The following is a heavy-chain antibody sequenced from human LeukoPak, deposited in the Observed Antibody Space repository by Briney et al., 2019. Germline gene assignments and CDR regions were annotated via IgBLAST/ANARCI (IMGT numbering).Heavy chain of an antibody. V-gene: IGHV1-2*02. CDR2: INPNSGGT. D-gene: IGHD3-22*01. Sequence: ASVKVSCKASGYTFTGYYMHWVRQAPGQGLEWMGWINPNSGGTNYAQKFQGRVTMTRDTSISTAYMELSRLRSDDTAVYYCARVRLVNYYDSSGYYFDYWGQGTLVTVSS. CDR1: GYTFTGYY. CDR3: ARVRLVNYYDSSGYYFDY. J-gene: IGHJ4*02.